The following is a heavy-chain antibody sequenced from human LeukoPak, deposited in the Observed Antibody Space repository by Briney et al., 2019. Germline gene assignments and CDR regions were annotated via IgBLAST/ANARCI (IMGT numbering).Heavy chain of an antibody. Sequence: GGSLRLSCAASGFTVSSNYMSWVRQAPGKGLEWVSVIYSGGSTYYADSVRGRFTISRDNSKNTLYLQMTSLRAEDTAVYYCARVVGDSGYGLDFWGQGTLVTVSS. CDR1: GFTVSSNY. CDR3: ARVVGDSGYGLDF. CDR2: IYSGGST. V-gene: IGHV3-53*01. J-gene: IGHJ4*02. D-gene: IGHD5-12*01.